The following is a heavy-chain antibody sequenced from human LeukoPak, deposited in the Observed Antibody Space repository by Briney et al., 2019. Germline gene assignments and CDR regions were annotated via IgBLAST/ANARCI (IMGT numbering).Heavy chain of an antibody. J-gene: IGHJ4*02. Sequence: PGGSLRLSCAASGFTFSNYAMSWVRQAPGKGLEWVSVITKSGTTTYDADSVKGRFTISRDSSKNTLYLQMDSLRAEDTAVYYCAKMWGSRWPILRFDYWGQGTLVTVSS. CDR1: GFTFSNYA. CDR2: ITKSGTTT. V-gene: IGHV3-23*01. D-gene: IGHD6-13*01. CDR3: AKMWGSRWPILRFDY.